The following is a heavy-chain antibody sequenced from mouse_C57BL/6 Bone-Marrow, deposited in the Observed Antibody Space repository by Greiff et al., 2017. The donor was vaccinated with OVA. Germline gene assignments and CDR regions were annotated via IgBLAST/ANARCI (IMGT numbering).Heavy chain of an antibody. J-gene: IGHJ2*01. CDR3: ARDGYYLNYFDY. Sequence: VQLQQPVAELVRPGTSVKLSCKASGYTFTSYWMHWVKQRPGQGLEWIGVIDPSDSYTNYNQKFKGKATLTVDTSSSTAYMQLSSLTSEDSAVYYCARDGYYLNYFDYWGQGTTLTVSS. CDR1: GYTFTSYW. V-gene: IGHV1-59*01. D-gene: IGHD2-3*01. CDR2: IDPSDSYT.